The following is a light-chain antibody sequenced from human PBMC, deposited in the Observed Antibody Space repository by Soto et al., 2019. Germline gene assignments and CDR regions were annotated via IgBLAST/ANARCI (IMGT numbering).Light chain of an antibody. J-gene: IGLJ2*01. CDR3: AAWDGSLSGRV. CDR1: NSNIGSNP. CDR2: SDT. V-gene: IGLV1-47*02. Sequence: QSVLTQPPSASGTPGQRVTISCSGSNSNIGSNPVHWYQQFPGTAPKVLIYSDTQRPSGVPDRFSGSKSGTSASLAISGLRSEDEADYYCAAWDGSLSGRVFGGGTKVTVL.